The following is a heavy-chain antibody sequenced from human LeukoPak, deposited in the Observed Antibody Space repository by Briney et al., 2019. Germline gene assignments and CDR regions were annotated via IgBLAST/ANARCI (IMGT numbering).Heavy chain of an antibody. CDR2: ITSSSDYI. V-gene: IGHV3-21*04. Sequence: PGESLRLSCAASGFTFSSYSMNWVRQAPGKGLEWVSSITSSSDYIYYADSVKGRFTISRDNAKNSLYLQMNSLRAEDTAVYYCAKIAYDYVWGSYREAYYFDYWGQGTLVTVSS. D-gene: IGHD3-16*02. CDR3: AKIAYDYVWGSYREAYYFDY. J-gene: IGHJ4*02. CDR1: GFTFSSYS.